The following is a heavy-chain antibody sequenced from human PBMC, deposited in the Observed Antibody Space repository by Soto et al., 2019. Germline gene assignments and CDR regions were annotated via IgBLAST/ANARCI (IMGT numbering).Heavy chain of an antibody. J-gene: IGHJ4*02. Sequence: PSETLSLTCTVSGGSISRYYWSWIRQPPGKGLEWIGYIYYSGSANYNPSLKSRVTISVDTSKNQFSLKLSSMIAADTAVYYCARDSDGSGWTFDYWGQGTLVTVSS. CDR1: GGSISRYY. CDR3: ARDSDGSGWTFDY. V-gene: IGHV4-59*01. CDR2: IYYSGSA. D-gene: IGHD6-19*01.